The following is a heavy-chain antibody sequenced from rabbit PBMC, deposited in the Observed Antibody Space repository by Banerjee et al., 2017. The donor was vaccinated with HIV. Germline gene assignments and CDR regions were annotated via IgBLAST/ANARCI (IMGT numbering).Heavy chain of an antibody. CDR1: GFSFSSGYY. CDR2: INTGTGSA. J-gene: IGHJ4*01. V-gene: IGHV1S43*01. D-gene: IGHD2-1*01. Sequence: QSLEESGGDLVKPGASLTLTCTASGFSFSSGYYMCWVRQAPGKGLEWIACINTGTGSAWYASWVNGRFTISRSTSLNTVHLKMTRLTAADTATYFCARRSYNDYGDSYYFNLWGPGTLVTVS. CDR3: ARRSYNDYGDSYYFNL.